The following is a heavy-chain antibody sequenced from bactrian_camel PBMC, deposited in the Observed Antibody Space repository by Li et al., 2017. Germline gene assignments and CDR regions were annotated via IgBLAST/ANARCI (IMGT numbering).Heavy chain of an antibody. D-gene: IGHD6*01. CDR2: IDSDGSIS. V-gene: IGHV3S6*01. Sequence: HVQLVESGGGSVQAGGSLRLSCAASGYTFSSYCMAWFRQVPGKQREAIAAIDSDGSISYDEVVVKGRFTISKDNTKNTLYLQMNSLTPEDSAMYYCAADAHIIVCRPGSWYPINWGQGTQVTVS. J-gene: IGHJ4*01. CDR3: AADAHIIVCRPGSWYPIN. CDR1: GYTFSSYC.